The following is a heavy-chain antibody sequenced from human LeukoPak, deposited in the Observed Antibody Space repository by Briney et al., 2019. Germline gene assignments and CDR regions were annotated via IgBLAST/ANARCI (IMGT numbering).Heavy chain of an antibody. Sequence: SETLSLTCTVSGGFISSNYWSWIRQPPGKGLEWIGYISYSGNTNYNPSLKSRVTISVDTSKNQFSLKLSSVTAADTAVYYCARDDCSAYFDYWGQGTLVTVSS. V-gene: IGHV4-59*01. CDR3: ARDDCSAYFDY. CDR1: GGFISSNY. D-gene: IGHD3-22*01. J-gene: IGHJ4*02. CDR2: ISYSGNT.